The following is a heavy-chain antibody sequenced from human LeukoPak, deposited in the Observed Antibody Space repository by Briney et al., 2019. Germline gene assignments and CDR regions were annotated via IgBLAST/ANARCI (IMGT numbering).Heavy chain of an antibody. CDR2: ISYDGSNK. CDR3: ARDGAEYSSGWSPPY. D-gene: IGHD6-19*01. Sequence: PGGSLRLSCAASGFTFSSYAMHWVRQAPGKGLEWVAVISYDGSNKYYADSVKGRFTISRDNSKNTLYLQMNSLRAEDTAVYYCARDGAEYSSGWSPPYWGQGTLVTVSS. V-gene: IGHV3-30*04. J-gene: IGHJ4*02. CDR1: GFTFSSYA.